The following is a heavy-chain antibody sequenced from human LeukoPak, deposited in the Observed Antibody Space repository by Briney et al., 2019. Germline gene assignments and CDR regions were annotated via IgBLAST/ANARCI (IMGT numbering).Heavy chain of an antibody. J-gene: IGHJ5*01. CDR3: ARDPAPQGWFDS. V-gene: IGHV3-11*04. CDR2: ISYSGDTI. Sequence: GGSLRLSCAASEFTFSDYYMSWIRQAPGKGLEWVSYISYSGDTIYYADSVKGRFTVSRDNAKNSLYLQMNSLRAEDTAVYHCARDPAPQGWFDSWGQGTLVTVSS. CDR1: EFTFSDYY.